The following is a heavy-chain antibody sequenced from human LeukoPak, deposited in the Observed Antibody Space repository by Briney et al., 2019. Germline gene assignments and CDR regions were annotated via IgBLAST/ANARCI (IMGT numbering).Heavy chain of an antibody. CDR3: ARDYEGGNSVRYYYYGMDV. J-gene: IGHJ6*02. D-gene: IGHD4-23*01. V-gene: IGHV3-33*01. Sequence: GGPLRLSCAASGFTFSSYGMHWVRQAPGKGLEWVAAIWYDGSNKYYADSVKGRFTISRDNSKNTLYLQMNSLRAEDTAVYYCARDYEGGNSVRYYYYGMDVWGQGTTVTVSS. CDR2: IWYDGSNK. CDR1: GFTFSSYG.